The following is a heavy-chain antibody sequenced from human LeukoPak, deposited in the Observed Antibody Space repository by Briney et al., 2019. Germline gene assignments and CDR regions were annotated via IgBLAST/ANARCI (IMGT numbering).Heavy chain of an antibody. D-gene: IGHD3-22*01. V-gene: IGHV5-51*01. J-gene: IGHJ6*02. CDR3: GSYSSGYPPYYYGMDV. Sequence: PGESLKISCKGSGYTFTSYWSGWVRQMPGKGLEWMGIIYPGDSDTRHSPSFQGQVTISADKSISTAYLQWSSLKASDTAVYYCGSYSSGYPPYYYGMDVWGQGTTVTVSS. CDR1: GYTFTSYW. CDR2: IYPGDSDT.